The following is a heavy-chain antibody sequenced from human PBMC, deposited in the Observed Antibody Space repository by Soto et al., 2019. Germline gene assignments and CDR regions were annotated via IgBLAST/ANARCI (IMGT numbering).Heavy chain of an antibody. Sequence: PSETLSLTCAVSGGSISSSYWWSWVRQPPGKGLEWIGKIYHSGSTVYNPSFKSRVTISVDTSKNQFSLKLSSVTAADTAVYYCARHPTVTEYYFDYWGQGTLVTVSS. CDR1: GGSISSSYW. J-gene: IGHJ4*02. D-gene: IGHD4-17*01. CDR2: IYHSGST. CDR3: ARHPTVTEYYFDY. V-gene: IGHV4-4*02.